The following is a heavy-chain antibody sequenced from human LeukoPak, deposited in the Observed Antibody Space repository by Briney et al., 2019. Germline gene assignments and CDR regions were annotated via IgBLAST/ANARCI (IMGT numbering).Heavy chain of an antibody. CDR3: ARHIAAAGDWFDP. CDR2: INHSGST. V-gene: IGHV4-34*01. Sequence: SETLSLTCGGYGGPFSDHYWSWIRQTPGKGLEWIGEINHSGSTNYNPSLKSRVTISVDTSKNQFSLKLSSVTAADTAVYYCARHIAAAGDWFDPWGQGTLVTVSS. J-gene: IGHJ5*02. CDR1: GGPFSDHY. D-gene: IGHD6-13*01.